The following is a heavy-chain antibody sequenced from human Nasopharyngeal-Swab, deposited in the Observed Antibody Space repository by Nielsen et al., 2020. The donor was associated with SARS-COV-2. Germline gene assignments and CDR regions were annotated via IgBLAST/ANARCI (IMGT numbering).Heavy chain of an antibody. D-gene: IGHD3-16*02. V-gene: IGHV4-34*01. J-gene: IGHJ5*02. Sequence: WIRQPPGKGLEWIGEINHSGSTNYNPSLKSRVTISVDTSKNQLSLKLSSVTAADTAVYYCARGRIGGVIGNWFDPWGQGTLVTVSS. CDR3: ARGRIGGVIGNWFDP. CDR2: INHSGST.